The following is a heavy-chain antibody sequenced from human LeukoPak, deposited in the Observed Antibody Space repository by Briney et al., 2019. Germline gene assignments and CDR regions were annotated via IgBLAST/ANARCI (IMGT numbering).Heavy chain of an antibody. Sequence: GASVKVSCKASGGTFSSYTISWVRQAPGQGLEWMGRIIPILGIANYAQKFQGRVTITADKSTSTAYMELSSLRSEDTAVYYCARDRGGIGDAFDIWGQGTMVTVSP. CDR1: GGTFSSYT. CDR3: ARDRGGIGDAFDI. J-gene: IGHJ3*02. V-gene: IGHV1-69*04. CDR2: IIPILGIA. D-gene: IGHD3-16*01.